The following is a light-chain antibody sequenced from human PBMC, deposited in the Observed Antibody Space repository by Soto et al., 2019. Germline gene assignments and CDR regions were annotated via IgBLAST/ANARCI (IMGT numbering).Light chain of an antibody. J-gene: IGLJ3*02. CDR2: DVG. CDR3: ISYASSNNWV. V-gene: IGLV2-14*01. Sequence: QSALTQPASVSGSPGQSITISCTGTSSDVGGYNYVSWYQLHPGKVPKLIIYDVGNRPSGVSNRFSGSKSANTASLTISGLQAEDEADYYCISYASSNNWVFGGGTQLTVL. CDR1: SSDVGGYNY.